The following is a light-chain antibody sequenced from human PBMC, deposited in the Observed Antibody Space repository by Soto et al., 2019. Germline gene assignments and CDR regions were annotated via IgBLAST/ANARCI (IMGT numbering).Light chain of an antibody. Sequence: DLQLTQSPSSLSASVGDRVTITCQASESIITYLNWYQQKPGKAPKLLVYAASTLQGGVPSRFSGSGSGTHFTLTISSLQPEDVATYFCQQSYSSPFFGPGTKVDIK. CDR1: ESIITY. CDR3: QQSYSSPF. CDR2: AAS. V-gene: IGKV1-39*01. J-gene: IGKJ3*01.